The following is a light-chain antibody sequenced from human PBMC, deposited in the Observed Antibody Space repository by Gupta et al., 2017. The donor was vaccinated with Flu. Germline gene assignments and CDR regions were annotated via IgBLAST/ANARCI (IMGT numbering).Light chain of an antibody. CDR2: GAS. CDR1: QSASSSY. Sequence: TVFTQSPGTLSLSPGERATLSCMASQSASSSYLARYQQKPGQAPRLLIYGASSRATGIPDRFSGSGSGTDFTLTISRLEPEDFAVYYCQQYGSSPRTFGPGTKVEIK. J-gene: IGKJ1*01. CDR3: QQYGSSPRT. V-gene: IGKV3-20*01.